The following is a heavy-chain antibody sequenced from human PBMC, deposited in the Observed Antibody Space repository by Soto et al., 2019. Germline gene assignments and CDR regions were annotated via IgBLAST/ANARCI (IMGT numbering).Heavy chain of an antibody. CDR1: GGSFSGHY. CDR2: INHSGST. Sequence: QVQLQQWGAGLLKPSETLSLTCAVYGGSFSGHYWSWIRQPPGKGLEWIGEINHSGSTNYNPSLKNRVTISVDTSKNQFSLKLSSVTAADTAVYYCASRTIYCSGGSCYGSVDYWGQGTLVTVSS. J-gene: IGHJ4*02. CDR3: ASRTIYCSGGSCYGSVDY. V-gene: IGHV4-34*01. D-gene: IGHD2-15*01.